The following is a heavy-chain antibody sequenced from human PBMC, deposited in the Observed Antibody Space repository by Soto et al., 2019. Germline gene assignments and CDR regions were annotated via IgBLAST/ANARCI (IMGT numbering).Heavy chain of an antibody. Sequence: GASVKVSCQASGYAFPSCGIRWVRQAPGQGLEWMGWISAYNGNTNYAQKLQGRVTVTTNTSTSTAYMELRSLRSDDTAVYYCARSLYGDYSEYFQHWGQGTLVTVSS. CDR1: GYAFPSCG. D-gene: IGHD4-17*01. CDR2: ISAYNGNT. CDR3: ARSLYGDYSEYFQH. V-gene: IGHV1-18*01. J-gene: IGHJ1*01.